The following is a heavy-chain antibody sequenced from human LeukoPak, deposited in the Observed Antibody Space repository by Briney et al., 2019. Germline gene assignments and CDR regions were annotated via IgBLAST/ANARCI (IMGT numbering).Heavy chain of an antibody. CDR3: ARGRMGGSSSDNWFDP. D-gene: IGHD1-26*01. CDR2: IIPISGTA. Sequence: SVKVSCKASGGTFSSYAISWVRQAPGQGLEWMGGIIPISGTANYAQKFQGRVTITADESTSTAYMELSSLRSEDTAVYYCARGRMGGSSSDNWFDPWGQGTLVTVSS. J-gene: IGHJ5*02. CDR1: GGTFSSYA. V-gene: IGHV1-69*13.